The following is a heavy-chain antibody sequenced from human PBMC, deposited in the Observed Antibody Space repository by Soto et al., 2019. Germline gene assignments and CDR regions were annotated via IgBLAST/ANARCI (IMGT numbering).Heavy chain of an antibody. D-gene: IGHD6-6*01. Sequence: EVQLLESGGGLVQPGGSLRLSCAASGFTFSSYAMSWVRQAPGKGLEWVSGISGSGVSTYYADSVKGRFTISRDNSKSTLYLQMNSLRAEDTAVYYCAKDRDRIAPRSIDYWGQGTLVTVSS. CDR3: AKDRDRIAPRSIDY. V-gene: IGHV3-23*01. J-gene: IGHJ4*02. CDR2: ISGSGVST. CDR1: GFTFSSYA.